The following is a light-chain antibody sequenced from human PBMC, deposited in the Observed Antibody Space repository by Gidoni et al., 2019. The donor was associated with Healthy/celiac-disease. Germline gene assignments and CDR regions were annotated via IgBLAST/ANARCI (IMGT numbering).Light chain of an antibody. Sequence: EIVMTQSPATLSVSPGERATLSCRDSQSGSSNLAWYQQKPGQAPRLLIYGASTRATGIPARLSGSGSGTEFTLTISSLQSEDFAVYYCQQYNNWWTFGHXTKVEIK. V-gene: IGKV3-15*01. CDR1: QSGSSN. CDR2: GAS. J-gene: IGKJ1*01. CDR3: QQYNNWWT.